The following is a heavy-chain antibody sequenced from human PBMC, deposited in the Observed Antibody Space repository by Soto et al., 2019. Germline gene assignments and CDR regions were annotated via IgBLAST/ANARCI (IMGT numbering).Heavy chain of an antibody. J-gene: IGHJ6*02. Sequence: PSETLSPTCPVSGGSISSSSYFWGWIRQPPGKGLEWIGSIYYSGSTYYNPSLKSRVTISVDTSKNQFSMKLSSVTAADTAVYYCASAGMDVWGQGTTVTVSS. CDR3: ASAGMDV. V-gene: IGHV4-39*01. CDR1: GGSISSSSYF. CDR2: IYYSGST.